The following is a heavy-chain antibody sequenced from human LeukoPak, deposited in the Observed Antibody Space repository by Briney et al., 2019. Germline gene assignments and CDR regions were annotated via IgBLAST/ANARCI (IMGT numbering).Heavy chain of an antibody. V-gene: IGHV4-34*01. CDR2: INHSGGT. J-gene: IGHJ4*02. CDR1: GGSFSGYS. CDR3: ARGVDYYGV. D-gene: IGHD3-10*01. Sequence: ASEPLSLTCAVYGGSFSGYSWNWIRQPPVKGLEWIGEINHSGGTNYNPSLKSRVTISVDTSKKQFSLKLSSVTAADTAVYYCARGVDYYGVWGQGTLVTVSS.